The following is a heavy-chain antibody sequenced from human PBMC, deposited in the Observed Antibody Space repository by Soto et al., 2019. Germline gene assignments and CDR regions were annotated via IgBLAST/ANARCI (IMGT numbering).Heavy chain of an antibody. D-gene: IGHD3-16*01. V-gene: IGHV4-61*01. Sequence: QVQLQESGPGLVKPSETLSLACTVSGGSVSNDNFYWSWIRQPPGKGLEWIGYVHSSGITNYNPSLQRRVTSSVDTSRNQFSLRLRSVTAADTAVYYCARGLTMGQLPSHFDHWGQGTLVTVSS. CDR1: GGSVSNDNFY. J-gene: IGHJ5*02. CDR3: ARGLTMGQLPSHFDH. CDR2: VHSSGIT.